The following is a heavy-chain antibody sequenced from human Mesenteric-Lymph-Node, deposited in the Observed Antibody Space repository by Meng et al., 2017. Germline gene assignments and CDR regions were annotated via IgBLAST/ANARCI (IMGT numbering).Heavy chain of an antibody. CDR1: GGSISRSDW. J-gene: IGHJ4*02. CDR2: TSHSAST. D-gene: IGHD3-22*01. CDR3: ASSDYYRSDY. Sequence: QLTGSAPGLVKPSEPRSLPWAVFGGSISRSDWWSWVRQPPGKGLEWIGETSHSASTNYSPSLKSRVTISLDKSKNQLSLKLNSVTAADTAVYYCASSDYYRSDYWGQGTLVTVSS. V-gene: IGHV4-4*02.